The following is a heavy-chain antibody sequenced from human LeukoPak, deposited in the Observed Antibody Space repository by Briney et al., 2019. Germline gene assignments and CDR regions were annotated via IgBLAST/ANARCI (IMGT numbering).Heavy chain of an antibody. V-gene: IGHV1-69*13. CDR1: GGTFSSYA. CDR2: IIPIFGTA. CDR3: ASRYSSGWYSFDY. Sequence: SVKVSCKASGGTFSSYAISWVRQAPGQGLEWMGGIIPIFGTANYAQKFQGRVTITADESTSTAYMELSSLRSEDTAVYYCASRYSSGWYSFDYWGQGTLVTDSS. J-gene: IGHJ4*02. D-gene: IGHD6-19*01.